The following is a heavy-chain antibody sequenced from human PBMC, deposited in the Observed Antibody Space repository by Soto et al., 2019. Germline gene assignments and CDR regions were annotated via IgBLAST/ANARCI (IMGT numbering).Heavy chain of an antibody. CDR2: LYYSGST. CDR1: GGSISSGSYY. J-gene: IGHJ4*02. V-gene: IGHV4-31*03. Sequence: QVQLQESGPGLVKPSQTLSLTCTVSGGSISSGSYYWSWIRQRPGKGLEWVGYLYYSGSTYYNPTRHSRVTISVETSKSQFSLKLSSVTAADTAVYYCANDLGFAETMGYFDCWGQGTLVTVSS. D-gene: IGHD1-1*01. CDR3: ANDLGFAETMGYFDC.